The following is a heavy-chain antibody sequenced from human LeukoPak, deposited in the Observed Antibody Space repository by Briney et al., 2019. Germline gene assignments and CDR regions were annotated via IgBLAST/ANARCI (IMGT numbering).Heavy chain of an antibody. Sequence: GGSLRLSCAASGFTFNIYIMNWVRQAPGKGLEWVSSISGSSNYIYYADSVKGRFTISRGNAKNSLYLQMNSLRVEDTAVYYCARDESGDNDAFDIWGQGTMVTVSS. CDR1: GFTFNIYI. CDR3: ARDESGDNDAFDI. D-gene: IGHD2-21*02. J-gene: IGHJ3*02. CDR2: ISGSSNYI. V-gene: IGHV3-21*01.